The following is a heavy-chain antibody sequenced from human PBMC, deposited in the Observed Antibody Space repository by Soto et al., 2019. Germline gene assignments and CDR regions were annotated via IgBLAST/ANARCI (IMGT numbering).Heavy chain of an antibody. D-gene: IGHD2-15*01. CDR2: INPRGGST. J-gene: IGHJ4*02. CDR1: GYTFTNYY. CDR3: ARGHSPIGYCSGGRCNYFDY. V-gene: IGHV1-46*01. Sequence: QVQLVQSGAEVKKPGASVKVSCKASGYTFTNYYIYWVRQTPGQGLEWMGIINPRGGSTSYAQKFQGRVTMTRDTSTGTVYMELSSLRSEDTAVYYCARGHSPIGYCSGGRCNYFDYWGPGTLVTVSS.